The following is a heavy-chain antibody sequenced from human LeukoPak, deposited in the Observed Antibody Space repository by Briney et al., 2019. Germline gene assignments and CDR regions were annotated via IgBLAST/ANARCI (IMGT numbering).Heavy chain of an antibody. CDR3: ARASGNSGTYYGYHHFYMDV. CDR2: IKQDGHEK. CDR1: GFTFASYW. Sequence: PGGSLRLSCAASGFTFASYWMSWVRQAPGKGLEWVANIKQDGHEKYYADSLKGRFTISRDNAKKSLYLQMNSLRAEDTAVYFCARASGNSGTYYGYHHFYMDVWGKGTAVTVSS. J-gene: IGHJ6*03. D-gene: IGHD1-26*01. V-gene: IGHV3-7*01.